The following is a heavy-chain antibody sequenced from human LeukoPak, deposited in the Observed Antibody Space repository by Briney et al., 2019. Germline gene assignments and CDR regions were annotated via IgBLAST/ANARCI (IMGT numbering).Heavy chain of an antibody. CDR1: GGSISSSSYY. V-gene: IGHV4-39*01. J-gene: IGHJ4*02. CDR3: ARNDFWSGYSLDY. D-gene: IGHD3-3*01. CDR2: IYYSGST. Sequence: PSETLSLTCTVSGGSISSSSYYWGWIRQPPGKGLEWIGSIYYSGSTYYNPSLKSRVTISVDTSKNQFSLKLSSVTAADTAVYYCARNDFWSGYSLDYWGQGTLVTVSS.